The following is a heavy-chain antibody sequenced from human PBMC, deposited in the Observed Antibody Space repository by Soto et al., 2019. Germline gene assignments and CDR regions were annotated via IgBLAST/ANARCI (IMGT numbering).Heavy chain of an antibody. CDR1: GFTFSSYG. CDR3: ARGLKPIAAAGPGYFDY. D-gene: IGHD6-13*01. V-gene: IGHV3-33*01. J-gene: IGHJ4*02. CDR2: IWYDGSNK. Sequence: GGSLRLSCAASGFTFSSYGMHWVRQAPGKGLEWVAVIWYDGSNKYYADSVKGRFTISRDNSKNTLYLQMNSLRAEDTAVYYCARGLKPIAAAGPGYFDYWGQGTLVTVSS.